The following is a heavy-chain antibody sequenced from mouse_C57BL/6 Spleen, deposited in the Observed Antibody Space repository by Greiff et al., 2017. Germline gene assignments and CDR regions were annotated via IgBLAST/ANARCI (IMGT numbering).Heavy chain of an antibody. CDR1: GYTFTGYW. V-gene: IGHV1-9*01. J-gene: IGHJ4*01. CDR3: AGYYYGSSYDYAMDV. CDR2: ILPGSGST. D-gene: IGHD1-1*01. Sequence: QVQLQQSGAELMQPEASVKLSCEATGYTFTGYWIEWVRQAPGHGLEWVGEILPGSGSTNYNETFKGKATFTADTSSNTAYMQLSSLTTEDSAIYYCAGYYYGSSYDYAMDVWGKGTSVTVSS.